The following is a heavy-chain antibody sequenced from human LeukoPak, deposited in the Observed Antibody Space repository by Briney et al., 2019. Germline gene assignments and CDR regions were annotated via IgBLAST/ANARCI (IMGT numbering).Heavy chain of an antibody. CDR1: GFTFSSYA. CDR2: ISGSGGST. Sequence: GGSLRLSCGASGFTFSSYAMSWVRQAPGKGLEWVSAISGSGGSTYYADSVKGRFTISRDNSKNTLYLQMNSLRAEDTAVYYCAKDADDSSGYYPSYNWFDPWGQGTLVTVSS. J-gene: IGHJ5*02. D-gene: IGHD3-22*01. CDR3: AKDADDSSGYYPSYNWFDP. V-gene: IGHV3-23*01.